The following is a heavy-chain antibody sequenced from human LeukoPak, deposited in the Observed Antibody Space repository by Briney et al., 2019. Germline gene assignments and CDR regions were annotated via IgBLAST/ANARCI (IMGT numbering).Heavy chain of an antibody. V-gene: IGHV3-23*01. CDR2: ISGSGGST. J-gene: IGHJ6*04. Sequence: GGSLRLSCAASGFTFSSYAMSWVRQAPGKGLEWVSAISGSGGSTYYADSVKGGFTISRDNSKNTLYLQMNSLRAEDTAVYYCAKAMEYYYYYGMDVWGKGTTVTVSS. D-gene: IGHD3-3*01. CDR3: AKAMEYYYYYGMDV. CDR1: GFTFSSYA.